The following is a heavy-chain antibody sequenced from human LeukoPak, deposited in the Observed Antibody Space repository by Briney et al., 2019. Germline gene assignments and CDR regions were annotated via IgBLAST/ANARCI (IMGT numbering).Heavy chain of an antibody. D-gene: IGHD2/OR15-2a*01. V-gene: IGHV4-59*01. CDR1: GGSIGTYY. Sequence: EPSETLSLTCTVSGGSIGTYYWSWIRQSPGKRLEYIGFIHYSGFTTFNPSLKSRLTMSVDTSKNQFSLKLSSVTAADTAVYYCARSSPTWDLDYWGRGTLVTVSS. CDR3: ARSSPTWDLDY. CDR2: IHYSGFT. J-gene: IGHJ4*02.